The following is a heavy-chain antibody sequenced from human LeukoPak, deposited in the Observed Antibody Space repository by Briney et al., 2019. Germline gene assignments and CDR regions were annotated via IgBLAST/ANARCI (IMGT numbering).Heavy chain of an antibody. V-gene: IGHV3-33*01. J-gene: IGHJ4*02. D-gene: IGHD5-12*01. CDR3: AREGTVATLDY. Sequence: QPGRSLRLSCAASGFSFSNYGMHWVRQAPGKGLEWVAVIWYDGVNKYYADSVKGRFTISRDMPKNTLYLQMNSLRAEDTAVYYCAREGTVATLDYWGQGTLVTVSS. CDR1: GFSFSNYG. CDR2: IWYDGVNK.